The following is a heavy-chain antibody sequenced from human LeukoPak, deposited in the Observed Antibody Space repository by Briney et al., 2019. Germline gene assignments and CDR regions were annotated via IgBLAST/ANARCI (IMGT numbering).Heavy chain of an antibody. V-gene: IGHV4-59*01. J-gene: IGHJ5*02. CDR2: IYYSGST. CDR3: ARLSSTSWSWFDP. Sequence: SETLSLTCTVSGGSISSYYWSWIRQPPGKGLEWIGYIYYSGSTNYNPSLKSRVTISVDTSKNQFSLKLSSVTAADTAVYYCARLSSTSWSWFDPWGQGTLVTVSS. CDR1: GGSISSYY. D-gene: IGHD2-2*01.